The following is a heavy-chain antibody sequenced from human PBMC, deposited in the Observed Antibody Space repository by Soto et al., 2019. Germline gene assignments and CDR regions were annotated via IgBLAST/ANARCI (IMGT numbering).Heavy chain of an antibody. V-gene: IGHV1-69*01. CDR3: ARDMVGAPIPGWHAPIDY. J-gene: IGHJ4*02. Sequence: QVQLVQSGAEVKKPGSSVKVSCKASGGTFSSYAISWVRQAPGQGLEWMGGIIPIFGTANYAQKFQGRVTITADESTSTAYMELSSLRAENTAVYYWARDMVGAPIPGWHAPIDYCGQGTLVTVSS. CDR1: GGTFSSYA. CDR2: IIPIFGTA. D-gene: IGHD1-26*01.